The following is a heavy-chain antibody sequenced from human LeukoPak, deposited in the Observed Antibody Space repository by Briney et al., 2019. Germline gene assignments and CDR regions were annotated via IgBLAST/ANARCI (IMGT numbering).Heavy chain of an antibody. V-gene: IGHV4-59*01. CDR2: IYHTGST. CDR1: GGSITNYY. J-gene: IGHJ4*02. CDR3: ARGPTRYYFDY. Sequence: SETLSLTCTVSGGSITNYYWSWVRQPPGQGLEWIAYIYHTGSTNYNPSLKSRVTISIDTSKNQFSLNLSSVTAAGTAIYYCARGPTRYYFDYWGQGTLVTVSS.